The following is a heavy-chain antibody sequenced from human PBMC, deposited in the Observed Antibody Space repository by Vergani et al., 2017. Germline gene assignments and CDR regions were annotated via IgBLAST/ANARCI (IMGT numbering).Heavy chain of an antibody. CDR1: GGSISSYY. D-gene: IGHD1-1*01. V-gene: IGHV4-59*01. J-gene: IGHJ6*02. Sequence: QMQLQESGPGLVKPSETLSLTCTVSGGSISSYYWSWIRQPPGKGLEWIGYIYYSGSTNYNPSLKSRVTISVDTSKNQFSLKLSSVTAADTAVYYCARDRNGGGYYYGMDVWGQGTTVTVSS. CDR2: IYYSGST. CDR3: ARDRNGGGYYYGMDV.